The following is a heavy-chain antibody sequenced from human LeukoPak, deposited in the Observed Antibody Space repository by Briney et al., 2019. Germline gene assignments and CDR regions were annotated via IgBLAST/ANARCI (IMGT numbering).Heavy chain of an antibody. D-gene: IGHD2-15*01. CDR2: IYSGGST. V-gene: IGHV3-66*01. J-gene: IGHJ4*02. Sequence: GGSLRLSCAASGFTVSSNYMSWVRQAPGKGLEWVSVIYSGGSTYYADSVKGRFTISRDNSKNTLYLQMNSLRAEDTAVYYCARDNPACSGGSCYSGYFDYWGQGTLVTVSS. CDR3: ARDNPACSGGSCYSGYFDY. CDR1: GFTVSSNY.